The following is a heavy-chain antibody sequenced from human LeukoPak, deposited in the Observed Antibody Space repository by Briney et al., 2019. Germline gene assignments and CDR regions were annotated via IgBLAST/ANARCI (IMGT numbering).Heavy chain of an antibody. CDR1: GGSISSYY. CDR2: IYYSGKT. J-gene: IGHJ5*02. D-gene: IGHD6-13*01. CDR3: AREVSSSLRA. Sequence: PSETLSLTCTVSGGSISSYYWSWIRQPPGKGLEWIGSIYYSGKTYYSPSLKSRVTMSVDTSKNQFSLKLSLVTAADTAVYYCAREVSSSLRAWGQGTLVTVSS. V-gene: IGHV4-59*04.